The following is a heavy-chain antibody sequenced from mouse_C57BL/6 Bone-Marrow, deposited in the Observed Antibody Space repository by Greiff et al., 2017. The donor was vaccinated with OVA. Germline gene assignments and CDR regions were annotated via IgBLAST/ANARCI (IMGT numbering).Heavy chain of an antibody. D-gene: IGHD1-1*01. CDR2: ISDGGSYT. CDR1: GFTFSSYA. CDR3: ARDRITTVVLDY. J-gene: IGHJ2*01. Sequence: DVHLVESGGGLVKPGGSLKLSCAASGFTFSSYAMSWVRQTPEKRLEWVATISDGGSYTYYPDNVKGRFPISRDNAKNNLYLQMSHLKSEDTAMYDCARDRITTVVLDYWGQGTTLTVSS. V-gene: IGHV5-4*01.